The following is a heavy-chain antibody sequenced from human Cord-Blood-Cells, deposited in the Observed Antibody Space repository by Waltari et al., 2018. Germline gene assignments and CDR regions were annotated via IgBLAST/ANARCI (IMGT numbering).Heavy chain of an antibody. D-gene: IGHD3-9*01. Sequence: QVQLVQSGAEVKKPGSSVKVSCKASGGTFSSYAISWVRQAPGQGLEWMGGINPIFGTASYAQKFQGRVTITADESTSTAYMELSSLRSEDTAVYYCAIRDYDILTGYYNYWGQGTLVTVSS. CDR3: AIRDYDILTGYYNY. J-gene: IGHJ4*02. CDR2: INPIFGTA. CDR1: GGTFSSYA. V-gene: IGHV1-69*01.